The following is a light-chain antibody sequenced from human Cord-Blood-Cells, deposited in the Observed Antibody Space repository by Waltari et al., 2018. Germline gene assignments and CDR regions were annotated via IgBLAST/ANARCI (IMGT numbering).Light chain of an antibody. CDR2: GAS. Sequence: DIVMTQSPATLSVSPGERATLSCRASQSVSSNLAWYQQKPGQAPRLLIYGASTRATGIPARFSGSGSGTEFTLTISSLQSEDFAVYYCQQYNNWHWTFGQGTKVEI. V-gene: IGKV3-15*01. CDR1: QSVSSN. CDR3: QQYNNWHWT. J-gene: IGKJ1*01.